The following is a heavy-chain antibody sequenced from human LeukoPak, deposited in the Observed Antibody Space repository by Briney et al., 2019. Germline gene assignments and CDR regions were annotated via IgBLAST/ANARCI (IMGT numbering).Heavy chain of an antibody. CDR1: GGSFSGYY. CDR2: IYYSGST. V-gene: IGHV4-59*01. D-gene: IGHD5-18*01. CDR3: ARVDYLQLLDNYYYYMDV. J-gene: IGHJ6*03. Sequence: SETLSLTCAVYGGSFSGYYWSWIRQPPGKGLEWIGYIYYSGSTNYNPSLKSRVTISVDTSKNQFSLKLSSVTAADTAVYYCARVDYLQLLDNYYYYMDVWGKGTTVTISS.